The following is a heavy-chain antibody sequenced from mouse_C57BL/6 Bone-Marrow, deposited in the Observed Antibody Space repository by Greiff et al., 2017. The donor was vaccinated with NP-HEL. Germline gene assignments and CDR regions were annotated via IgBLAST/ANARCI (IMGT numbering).Heavy chain of an antibody. J-gene: IGHJ3*01. V-gene: IGHV1-7*01. D-gene: IGHD4-1*01. CDR2: INPSSGYT. CDR3: ATRSSNWDGTPWFAY. CDR1: GYTFTSYW. Sequence: VQLQESGAELAKPGASVKLSCKASGYTFTSYWMHWVKQRPGQGLEWIGYINPSSGYTKYNQKFKDKATLTADKSSSTAYMQLSSLTYEDSAVYYCATRSSNWDGTPWFAYWGQGTLVTVSA.